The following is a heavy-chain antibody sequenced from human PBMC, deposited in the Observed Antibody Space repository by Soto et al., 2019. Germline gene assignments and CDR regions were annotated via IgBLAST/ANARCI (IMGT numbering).Heavy chain of an antibody. CDR3: ARAYGDRYYYYYGMDV. CDR1: GGSISSYY. Sequence: SETLSLTCTVSGGSISSYYWSWIRQPPGKGLEWIGYIYYSGSTNYNPSLKSRVTISVDTSKNQFSLKLSSVTAADTAVYYCARAYGDRYYYYYGMDVWGQGTTVTVSS. J-gene: IGHJ6*02. CDR2: IYYSGST. V-gene: IGHV4-59*01. D-gene: IGHD4-17*01.